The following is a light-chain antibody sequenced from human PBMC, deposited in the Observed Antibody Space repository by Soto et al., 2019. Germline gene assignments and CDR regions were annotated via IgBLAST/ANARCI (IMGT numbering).Light chain of an antibody. J-gene: IGKJ1*01. Sequence: EIVLTQSPGTLSLSPGERATLFCRASQSVSSSYLAWYQQKPGQAPRLLISGASDRATGIPDRFSGSGSGTDFTLTISRLEPEDFAVSSCQQYGSSPWTFGQGTRWIS. CDR1: QSVSSSY. CDR2: GAS. V-gene: IGKV3-20*01. CDR3: QQYGSSPWT.